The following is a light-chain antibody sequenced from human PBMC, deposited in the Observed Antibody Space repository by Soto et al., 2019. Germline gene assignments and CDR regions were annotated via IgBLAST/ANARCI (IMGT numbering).Light chain of an antibody. CDR3: CSYAGNPI. CDR1: SSDIGSYNL. J-gene: IGLJ2*01. CDR2: EGS. Sequence: QSALTKPASVSGSPGQSITISCTGTSSDIGSYNLVSWYQQHPGKAPKLMIYEGSKRPSGVSNRFSGSKSGNTASLTISGLQAEDEADYYCCSYAGNPIFGGGTKLTVL. V-gene: IGLV2-23*01.